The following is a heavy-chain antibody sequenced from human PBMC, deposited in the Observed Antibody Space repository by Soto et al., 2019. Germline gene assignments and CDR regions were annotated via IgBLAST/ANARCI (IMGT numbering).Heavy chain of an antibody. CDR1: GGSISSGDYY. J-gene: IGHJ5*02. CDR3: ARHIVVVTAKARGFDP. D-gene: IGHD2-21*02. V-gene: IGHV4-30-4*01. CDR2: IYYSGST. Sequence: QVQLQESGPGLVKPSQTLSLTCTVSGGSISSGDYYWSWIRQPPGKGLEWIGYIYYSGSTYYNPSLKSRVTISVDTSKNQFSLKLSSVTAADTAVYYCARHIVVVTAKARGFDPWGQGTLVTVSS.